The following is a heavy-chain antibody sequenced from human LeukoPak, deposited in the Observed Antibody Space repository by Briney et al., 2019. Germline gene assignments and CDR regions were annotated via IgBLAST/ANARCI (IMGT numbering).Heavy chain of an antibody. V-gene: IGHV3-48*01. Sequence: TLSLSPAVSGFALSGYTMRGGSGTPGGGVGWVSCISSSSSSIYYADSVKGRVTISRDNANNSLYLQMNSLRAGDTAVYYCARSSSTSWYSWGQGTMVTVSS. D-gene: IGHD2-2*01. CDR3: ARSSSTSWYS. CDR2: ISSSSSSI. J-gene: IGHJ3*01. CDR1: GFALSGYT.